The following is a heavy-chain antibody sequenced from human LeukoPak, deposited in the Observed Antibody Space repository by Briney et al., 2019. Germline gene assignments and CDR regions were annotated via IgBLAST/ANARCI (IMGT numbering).Heavy chain of an antibody. V-gene: IGHV3-48*02. J-gene: IGHJ3*02. D-gene: IGHD3-22*01. CDR1: AFTFSSYS. Sequence: GSLRLSCAASAFTFSSYSMNWVRQAPGKGLEWVSYISTTDCTIYYADSVKGRFTISRDNAKNSLYLQMNSLRDEDTAVYYCAGPFYDSGGYYYKSFDIWGQGTMVSVSA. CDR2: ISTTDCTI. CDR3: AGPFYDSGGYYYKSFDI.